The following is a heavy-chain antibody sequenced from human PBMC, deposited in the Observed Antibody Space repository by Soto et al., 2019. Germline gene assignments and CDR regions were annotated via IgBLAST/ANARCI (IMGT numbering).Heavy chain of an antibody. CDR3: ARARSNGVYYAMDV. J-gene: IGHJ6*02. Sequence: GESLKISCAASGFTFSSYSMNWVRQGPGKGLEWVSHISGGSSAKYFADSVKGRFTISRDNAKNSLYLQMNSLSDEDTAVYFCARARSNGVYYAMDVWGQGTTVTVSS. CDR2: ISGGSSAK. CDR1: GFTFSSYS. V-gene: IGHV3-48*02. D-gene: IGHD2-8*01.